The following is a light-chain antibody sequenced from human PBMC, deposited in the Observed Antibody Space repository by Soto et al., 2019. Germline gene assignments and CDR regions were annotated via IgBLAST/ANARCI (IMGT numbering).Light chain of an antibody. CDR3: QQYSSYWT. Sequence: GDRVTITCRASQSISNYLNWYQQKPGKAPKLLIYKASSLESGVPSRFSGSGSGTEFTLTISSLQPDDFATYFCQQYSSYWTFGQGTKVDI. CDR2: KAS. V-gene: IGKV1-5*03. J-gene: IGKJ1*01. CDR1: QSISNY.